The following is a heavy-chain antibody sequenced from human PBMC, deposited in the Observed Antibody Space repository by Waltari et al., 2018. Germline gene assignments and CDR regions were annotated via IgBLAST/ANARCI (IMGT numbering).Heavy chain of an antibody. CDR1: GGSFSGYY. J-gene: IGHJ5*02. CDR3: ARGRYYDFWSGYSSRANWFDP. Sequence: QVQLQQWGAGLLKPSETLSLTCAVYGGSFSGYYWSWIRQPPGKGLEGIGEINHRGSTNYNPSLKSRVTISVDTSKNQFSLKLSSVTAADTAVYYCARGRYYDFWSGYSSRANWFDPWGQGTLVTVSS. V-gene: IGHV4-34*01. D-gene: IGHD3-3*01. CDR2: INHRGST.